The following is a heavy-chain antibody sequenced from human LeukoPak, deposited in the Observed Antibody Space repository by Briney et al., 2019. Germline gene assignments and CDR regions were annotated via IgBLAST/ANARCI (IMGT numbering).Heavy chain of an antibody. CDR3: ARDGLSYTNPNNWFDP. V-gene: IGHV1-18*01. J-gene: IGHJ5*02. CDR2: ISAYNGNT. D-gene: IGHD2-2*02. CDR1: GYTFTSYG. Sequence: GASVTVSCKASGYTFTSYGLSWVRQAPGRGLEWMGWISAYNGNTNYAQKFQGRVTMTTDTSTSTAYMELRSLRSDDTAVYYCARDGLSYTNPNNWFDPWGQGTLVTVSS.